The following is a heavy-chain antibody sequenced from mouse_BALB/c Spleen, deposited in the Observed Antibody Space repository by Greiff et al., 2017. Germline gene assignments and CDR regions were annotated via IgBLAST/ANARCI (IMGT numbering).Heavy chain of an antibody. V-gene: IGHV5-6-2*01. CDR2: INSNGGST. CDR3: ARRKYRYDVGYAMDY. CDR1: GFTFSSYY. D-gene: IGHD2-14*01. Sequence: EVKLMESGGGLVKPGGSLKLSCAASGFTFSSYYMSWVRQTPEKRLELVAAINSNGGSTYYPDTVKGRFTISRDNAKNTLYLQMSSLKSEDTALYYCARRKYRYDVGYAMDYWGQGTSVTVSS. J-gene: IGHJ4*01.